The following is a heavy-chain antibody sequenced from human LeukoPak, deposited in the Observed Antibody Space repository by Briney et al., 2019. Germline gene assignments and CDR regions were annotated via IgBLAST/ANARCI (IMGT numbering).Heavy chain of an antibody. Sequence: PGRSLRFSCAASGFTFDGYAMHWVRQAPGRGLEWVSGISWNSGSIGYADSVKGRFTISRDNAKNSLYLQMNNLRAEDTALYYCAKDRGYSYGYGWFDPWGQGTLVTVSS. CDR3: AKDRGYSYGYGWFDP. V-gene: IGHV3-9*01. CDR2: ISWNSGSI. CDR1: GFTFDGYA. D-gene: IGHD5-18*01. J-gene: IGHJ5*02.